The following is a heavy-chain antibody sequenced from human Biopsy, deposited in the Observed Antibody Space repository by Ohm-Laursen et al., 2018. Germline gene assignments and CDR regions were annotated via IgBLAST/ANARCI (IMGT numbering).Heavy chain of an antibody. D-gene: IGHD6-6*01. Sequence: SLRLSCAASGFSVSSYDMSWVRQAPGKWLEWISYISETSSRIYDADSVRGRFTVARDIAKNSLYLQLNSLRVEDTAVYYCARDSSRRAREGGMDVWGQGTTVTVSS. V-gene: IGHV3-21*01. J-gene: IGHJ6*02. CDR1: GFSVSSYD. CDR2: ISETSSRI. CDR3: ARDSSRRAREGGMDV.